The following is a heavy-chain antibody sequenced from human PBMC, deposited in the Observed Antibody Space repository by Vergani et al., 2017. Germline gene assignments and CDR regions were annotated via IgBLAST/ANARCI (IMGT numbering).Heavy chain of an antibody. D-gene: IGHD1-26*01. J-gene: IGHJ6*03. CDR1: GFTFSSYS. Sequence: EVQLVESGGGLVKPGGSLRLSCAASGFTFSSYSMNWVRQAPGKGLEWVSSISSSSSYIYYADSVKGRFTISRDNAKNSLYLQMNRLRAEDTAVYYCVRAVIVGATNYYYYYMDVWGKGTTVTVSS. CDR2: ISSSSSYI. V-gene: IGHV3-21*01. CDR3: VRAVIVGATNYYYYYMDV.